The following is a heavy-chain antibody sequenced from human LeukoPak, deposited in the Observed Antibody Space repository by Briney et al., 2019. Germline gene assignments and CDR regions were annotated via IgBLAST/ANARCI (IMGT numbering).Heavy chain of an antibody. V-gene: IGHV1-69*05. J-gene: IGHJ4*02. CDR2: IIPIFGTA. Sequence: SVKVSCKASGGTFSSYAISWVRQAPGQGLEWMGGIIPIFGTANYAQKFQGRVTITTDKSTSTAYMELSSLRSEDTAVYYCARGHGSGSYYFDYWGQGTLVTVSS. CDR3: ARGHGSGSYYFDY. CDR1: GGTFSSYA. D-gene: IGHD3-10*01.